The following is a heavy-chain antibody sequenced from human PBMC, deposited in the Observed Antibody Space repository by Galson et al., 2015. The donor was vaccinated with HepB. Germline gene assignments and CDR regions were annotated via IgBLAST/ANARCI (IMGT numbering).Heavy chain of an antibody. CDR1: GYTFTGYY. Sequence: SVKVSCKASGYTFTGYYIQWIRQAPGQGLEWMGRINPSSGGPNYAPTFQGRVSLTRDTSLSTAYMELSGLRSDDTAVYFCARDKTPYGRLIDYWGQGTLLTVSS. D-gene: IGHD3-10*01. CDR2: INPSSGGP. J-gene: IGHJ4*02. CDR3: ARDKTPYGRLIDY. V-gene: IGHV1-2*06.